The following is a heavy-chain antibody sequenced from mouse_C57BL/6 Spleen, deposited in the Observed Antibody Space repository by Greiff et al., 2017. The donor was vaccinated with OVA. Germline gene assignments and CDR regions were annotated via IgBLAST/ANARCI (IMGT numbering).Heavy chain of an antibody. CDR1: GFTFSSYA. CDR3: TRNWEGYYAMDY. Sequence: EVQGVESGEGLVKPGGSLKLSCAASGFTFSSYAMSWVRQTPEKRLEWVAYISSGGDYIYYADTVKGRFTISRDNARNTLYLQMSSLKSEDTAMYYCTRNWEGYYAMDYWGQGTSVTVSS. D-gene: IGHD4-1*01. V-gene: IGHV5-9-1*02. CDR2: ISSGGDYI. J-gene: IGHJ4*01.